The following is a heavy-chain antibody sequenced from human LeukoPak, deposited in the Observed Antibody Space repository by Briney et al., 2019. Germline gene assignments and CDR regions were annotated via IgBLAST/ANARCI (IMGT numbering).Heavy chain of an antibody. CDR2: VNHSGST. Sequence: SETLSLTCAVYGGSFSGYYWRWIRQPPGKGLEWIGEVNHSGSTNYNPSLKSRVTISVDTSKNQFSLKLSSVTAADTAVYYCARGATQKDIAAAGTGGMDVWGQGTTVTVSS. CDR1: GGSFSGYY. D-gene: IGHD6-13*01. V-gene: IGHV4-34*01. CDR3: ARGATQKDIAAAGTGGMDV. J-gene: IGHJ6*02.